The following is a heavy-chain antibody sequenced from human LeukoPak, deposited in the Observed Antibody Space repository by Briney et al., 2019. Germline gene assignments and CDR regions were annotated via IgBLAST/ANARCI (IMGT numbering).Heavy chain of an antibody. D-gene: IGHD6-6*01. CDR1: GFTFSSYW. J-gene: IGHJ3*02. V-gene: IGHV3-7*01. CDR2: IKQDGGEK. CDR3: ARVRDIATRRSTKVVHFDVFDI. Sequence: PGGSLRLSCVASGFTFSSYWMSWVRQAPGKGLEWAAHIKQDGGEKYYVDSVKGRFTISRDNAQNSLYLQLSSLRAEDTAVYFCARVRDIATRRSTKVVHFDVFDIWGLGTMVSVSS.